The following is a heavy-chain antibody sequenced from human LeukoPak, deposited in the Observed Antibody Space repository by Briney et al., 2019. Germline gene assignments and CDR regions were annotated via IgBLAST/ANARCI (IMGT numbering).Heavy chain of an antibody. CDR2: ISAYNGNT. V-gene: IGHV1-18*01. D-gene: IGHD1-7*01. Sequence: ASVKVSCKASGYTFTSYGISWVRQAPGQGLERMGWISAYNGNTNYAQKLQGRVTMTTDTSTSTAYMGLRSLRSDDTAVYYCASQGWWNFPPYYYYYGMDVWGQGTTVTVSS. CDR3: ASQGWWNFPPYYYYYGMDV. J-gene: IGHJ6*02. CDR1: GYTFTSYG.